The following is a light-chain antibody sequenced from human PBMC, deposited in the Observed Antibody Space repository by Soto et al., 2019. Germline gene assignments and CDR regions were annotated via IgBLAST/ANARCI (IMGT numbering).Light chain of an antibody. CDR1: QDISSN. CDR2: AAS. V-gene: IGKV1-17*01. CDR3: LQHTYLWT. J-gene: IGKJ1*01. Sequence: DIQMTQSPYSLAASVGDRVTITCRASQDISSNLGWFQQKPGTAPKRLIYAASTLESGVPPRFSGTGSGTEFTLTISSLQPEDFATYYCLQHTYLWTFGQGTKVDIK.